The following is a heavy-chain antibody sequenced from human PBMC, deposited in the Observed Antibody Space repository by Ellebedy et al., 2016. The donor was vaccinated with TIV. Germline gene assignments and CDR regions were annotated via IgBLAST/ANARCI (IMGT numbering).Heavy chain of an antibody. D-gene: IGHD6-13*01. CDR3: ARRSRVAAVAYY. V-gene: IGHV5-51*01. Sequence: ASVKVSCKGSGYSFTSYWIGWVRQMPGKGLEWMGIIYPGDSDTRYSPSFQGQVTISADKSISTAYLQWSSLKASDTAMYYCARRSRVAAVAYYWGQGTLVTVSS. J-gene: IGHJ4*02. CDR1: GYSFTSYW. CDR2: IYPGDSDT.